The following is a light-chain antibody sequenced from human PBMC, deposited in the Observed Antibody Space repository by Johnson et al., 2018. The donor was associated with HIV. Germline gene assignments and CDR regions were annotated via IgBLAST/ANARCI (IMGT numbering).Light chain of an antibody. Sequence: QSVLTQSPSVSAAPGQKVTISCSRSGSNIGNNYVSWYQQLPGSAPKLLIYDNNKRPSGIPDRFSGSKSGTSATLGITGLQTGDEADYYCGTWDSSLSQGVFGTGTKVTVL. V-gene: IGLV1-51*01. CDR1: GSNIGNNY. CDR2: DNN. CDR3: GTWDSSLSQGV. J-gene: IGLJ1*01.